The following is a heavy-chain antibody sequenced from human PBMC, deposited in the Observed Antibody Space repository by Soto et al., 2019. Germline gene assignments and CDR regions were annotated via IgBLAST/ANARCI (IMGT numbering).Heavy chain of an antibody. CDR2: MSYDGSNE. Sequence: QVQLVESGGGVVQPGRSLRLSCAASGFTFSHYAMHWVRQAPGKGLEWVALMSYDGSNEYYADSVKGRFTISRDNSKNTLYLQMSSLRAEDTAVYYCAKDGSHTCDYWCQGTLVTVSS. D-gene: IGHD1-26*01. CDR3: AKDGSHTCDY. CDR1: GFTFSHYA. J-gene: IGHJ4*02. V-gene: IGHV3-30*18.